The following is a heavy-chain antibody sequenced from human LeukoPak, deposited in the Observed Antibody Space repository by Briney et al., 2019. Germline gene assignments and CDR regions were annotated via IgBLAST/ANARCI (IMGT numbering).Heavy chain of an antibody. Sequence: PGGSLRLSWAASGSSFSNYWINWVRQAPGKGLEWVANMNEDGSAKYYVDPVRGRFTYSRESAETSPLWHMYRPPVEDAAVYRCARVLYGSRVNVIDSWGPGTLVTVSS. CDR1: GSSFSNYW. V-gene: IGHV3-7*01. D-gene: IGHD2-2*01. CDR2: MNEDGSAK. J-gene: IGHJ4*02. CDR3: ARVLYGSRVNVIDS.